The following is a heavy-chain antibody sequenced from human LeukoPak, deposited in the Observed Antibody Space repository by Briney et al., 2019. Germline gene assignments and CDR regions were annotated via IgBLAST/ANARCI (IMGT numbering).Heavy chain of an antibody. V-gene: IGHV5-51*01. Sequence: GESLKISCKGSGYSFTSYWIGWVRQMPGKGLEWMGIIYPGDSDTRYSPSFQGQVTISAAKSISTAYLQWSSLKASDTAMYYCARLQDSSSVYYYYYYYMDVWGKGTTVTVSS. J-gene: IGHJ6*03. D-gene: IGHD6-13*01. CDR2: IYPGDSDT. CDR1: GYSFTSYW. CDR3: ARLQDSSSVYYYYYYYMDV.